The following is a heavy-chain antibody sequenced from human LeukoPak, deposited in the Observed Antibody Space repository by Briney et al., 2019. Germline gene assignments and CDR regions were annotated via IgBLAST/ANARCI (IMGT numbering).Heavy chain of an antibody. CDR2: IYYSGST. Sequence: SETLSLTCTVAGGSISNGEHYWSWIRQHPGKGLEWIGHIYYSGSTYYNPSLKSRGIISVETSKNQFSLKLSAVPAPDTAVYYCARIMLSWREFACWGQGTLVTVSS. J-gene: IGHJ4*02. CDR1: GGSISNGEHY. V-gene: IGHV4-31*03. CDR3: ARIMLSWREFAC. D-gene: IGHD1-26*01.